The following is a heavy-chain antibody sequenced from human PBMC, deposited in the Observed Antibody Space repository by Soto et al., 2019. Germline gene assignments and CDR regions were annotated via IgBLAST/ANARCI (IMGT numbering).Heavy chain of an antibody. J-gene: IGHJ6*01. V-gene: IGHV4-59*08. D-gene: IGHD3-16*01. CDR3: ARHRVAGRDRGGMDV. CDR2: VHYSGST. CDR1: GGSISNFY. Sequence: QVQLQESGPGLVKPSETLSLTCTVSGGSISNFYWTWIRQPPGKGLEWIGNVHYSGSTNYNPSVRRRVTGSVDTAKLQRPLNLSSVTAADTAAYYCARHRVAGRDRGGMDVWGQGNRVSVSS.